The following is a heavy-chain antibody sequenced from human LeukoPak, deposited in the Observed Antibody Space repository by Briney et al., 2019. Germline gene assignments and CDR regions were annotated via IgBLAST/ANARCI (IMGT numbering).Heavy chain of an antibody. CDR1: GDSISSYY. V-gene: IGHV4-59*01. D-gene: IGHD1-1*01. Sequence: SETLSLTCTVSGDSISSYYWSWIRQPPGKGLEWIGYIYDSGSTNYNPSLKSRVTISVDTSKNQFSLKLSSVTAADTAVYYCARVGGTNYYYYGMDVWGQGTTVTVSS. CDR3: ARVGGTNYYYYGMDV. J-gene: IGHJ6*02. CDR2: IYDSGST.